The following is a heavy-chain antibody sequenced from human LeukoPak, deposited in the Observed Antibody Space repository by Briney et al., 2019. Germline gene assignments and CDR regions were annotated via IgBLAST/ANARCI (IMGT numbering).Heavy chain of an antibody. CDR3: ARYGSHILGWAKSFDY. CDR2: IKQDGSEK. V-gene: IGHV3-7*01. J-gene: IGHJ4*02. D-gene: IGHD4-23*01. CDR1: GFMFEDYS. Sequence: PGGSLRLSCAASGFMFEDYSMHWVRQAPGKGLEWVANIKQDGSEKYYVDSVKGRFTISRDNAKNSLYLQMNSLRAEDTAVYYCARYGSHILGWAKSFDYWGQGTLVTVSS.